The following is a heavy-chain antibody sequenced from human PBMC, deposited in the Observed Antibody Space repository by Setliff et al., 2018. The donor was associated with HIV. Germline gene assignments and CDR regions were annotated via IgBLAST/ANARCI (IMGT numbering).Heavy chain of an antibody. J-gene: IGHJ6*03. CDR2: IYHTGSS. D-gene: IGHD3-10*01. V-gene: IGHV4-38-2*02. CDR1: GFSISSRYY. Sequence: SETLSLTCDVSGFSISSRYYWGWIRQSPGKGLEWIGNIYHTGSSYYNPSLNDRATISLDTSKNQFSLNLTSVTAADTAVYYCARDLYYGSGSYRDYYYYMDVWGKGTTVTVSS. CDR3: ARDLYYGSGSYRDYYYYMDV.